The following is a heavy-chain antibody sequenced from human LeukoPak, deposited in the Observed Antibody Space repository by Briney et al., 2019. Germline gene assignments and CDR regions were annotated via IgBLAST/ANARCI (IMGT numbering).Heavy chain of an antibody. J-gene: IGHJ5*02. CDR1: GFTFSVYW. CDR3: AREGFDP. V-gene: IGHV3-74*01. CDR2: INTDGSNT. Sequence: GGSLRLSCAASGFTFSVYWMHWVRQAPGKGLVWVSRINTDGSNTTYADSVKGRFTISRDNAKNTFYLQMNSLRVEDTAVYYCAREGFDPWGQGTLVTVSS.